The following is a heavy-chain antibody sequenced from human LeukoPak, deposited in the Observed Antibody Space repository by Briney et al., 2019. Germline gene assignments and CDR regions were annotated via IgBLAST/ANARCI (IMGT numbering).Heavy chain of an antibody. V-gene: IGHV4-4*02. CDR3: ARSPDINMVRGVISPYNWFDP. J-gene: IGHJ5*02. D-gene: IGHD3-10*01. CDR2: IYHSGST. Sequence: SETLSLTCAVSGGSISSSNWWSWVRQPPGKGLEWIGEIYHSGSTNYNPSLKSRVTISVDTSKNQFSLKLSSVTAADTAVYYCARSPDINMVRGVISPYNWFDPWGQGTLVTVSS. CDR1: GGSISSSNW.